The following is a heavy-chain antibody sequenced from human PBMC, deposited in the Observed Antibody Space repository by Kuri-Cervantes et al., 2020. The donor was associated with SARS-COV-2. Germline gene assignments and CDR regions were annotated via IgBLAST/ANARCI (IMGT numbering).Heavy chain of an antibody. CDR2: IRYDGSNK. CDR3: AKDPVYYYYMDV. J-gene: IGHJ6*03. Sequence: GESLKISCAASGFTFSSYWMSWVRQAPGKGLEWVAFIRYDGSNKYYADSVKGRFTISRDNSKNTLYLQMDSLRAEDTAVYYCAKDPVYYYYMDVWGKGTTVTVSS. CDR1: GFTFSSYW. V-gene: IGHV3-30*02.